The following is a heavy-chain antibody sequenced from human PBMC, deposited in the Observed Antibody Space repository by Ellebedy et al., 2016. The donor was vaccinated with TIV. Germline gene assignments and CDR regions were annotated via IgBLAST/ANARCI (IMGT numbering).Heavy chain of an antibody. V-gene: IGHV1-69*13. CDR3: ARNVPSRYCSSTSCSQPYYYYYMDV. J-gene: IGHJ6*03. CDR2: FIPIFATA. CDR1: GGTFSSYA. D-gene: IGHD2-2*01. Sequence: SVKVSCXASGGTFSSYAISWVRQAPGQGLDWMGGFIPIFATANYAQKFQGRVTITADESTSTAYMELSSLRSEDTAVYYCARNVPSRYCSSTSCSQPYYYYYMDVWGKGTTVTVSS.